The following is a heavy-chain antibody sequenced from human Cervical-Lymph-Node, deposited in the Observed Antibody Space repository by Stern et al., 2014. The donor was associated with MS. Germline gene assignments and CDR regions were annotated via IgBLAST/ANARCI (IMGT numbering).Heavy chain of an antibody. CDR1: DGSISSGNYY. V-gene: IGHV4-61*02. D-gene: IGHD6-13*01. CDR3: ARSDIEAAVKKRFDS. J-gene: IGHJ4*02. CDR2: INTGGST. Sequence: QVQLQESGPGLVKPSQTLSLTCTVSDGSISSGNYYWGWIRQPAGKGLEWIGRINTGGSTNYNPSLKSRITISLDTSTNQFSLKFNSVTAADTAVYYCARSDIEAAVKKRFDSWGQGTLVTVSS.